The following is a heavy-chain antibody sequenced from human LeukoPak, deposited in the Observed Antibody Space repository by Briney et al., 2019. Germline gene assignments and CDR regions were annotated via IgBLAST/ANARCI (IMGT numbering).Heavy chain of an antibody. CDR3: AKAPLSYSGYFDY. V-gene: IGHV3-23*01. J-gene: IGHJ4*02. Sequence: GGSLRLSCAASGFTFSSYSMSWVRQAPGKGLEWVSAISGSGGSTYYADSVKGRFTISRDNSKNTLYLQMNSLRTEDTAVYYCAKAPLSYSGYFDYWGQGTLVTVSS. CDR2: ISGSGGST. D-gene: IGHD1-26*01. CDR1: GFTFSSYS.